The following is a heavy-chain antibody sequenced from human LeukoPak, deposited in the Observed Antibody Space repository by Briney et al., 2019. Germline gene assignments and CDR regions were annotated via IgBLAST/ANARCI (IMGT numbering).Heavy chain of an antibody. V-gene: IGHV4-34*01. J-gene: IGHJ5*02. CDR2: INHSGST. D-gene: IGHD1-20*01. Sequence: PSETLSLTCAVYGGSFSGYYWSWIRQPPGKGLEWIGEINHSGSTNYNPSLKSRVTISVDTSKNQFSLKLSSVTAADTAVYYCARLVRINWNGNWFDPWGQGTLVTVSS. CDR1: GGSFSGYY. CDR3: ARLVRINWNGNWFDP.